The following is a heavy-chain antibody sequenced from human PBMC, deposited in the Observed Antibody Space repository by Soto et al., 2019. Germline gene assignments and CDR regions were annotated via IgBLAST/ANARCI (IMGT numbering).Heavy chain of an antibody. CDR1: GFTFSNYA. J-gene: IGHJ4*02. D-gene: IGHD1-26*01. CDR2: ISNDGTNK. Sequence: QVQLVESGGGVVQPGRSLRLSCAASGFTFSNYAMHWVRQAPGKGLEWVAVISNDGTNKYYADSVKGRFTISRDNSKNTLYLPMNRLRAEDTAIYYCARDQNPSGNYQGIFDYWGRGTLVTVSS. CDR3: ARDQNPSGNYQGIFDY. V-gene: IGHV3-30-3*01.